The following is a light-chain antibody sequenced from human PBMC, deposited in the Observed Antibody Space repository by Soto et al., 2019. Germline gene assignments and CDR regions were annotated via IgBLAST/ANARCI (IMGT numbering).Light chain of an antibody. CDR2: EVS. V-gene: IGLV2-14*01. CDR3: DSYTSSNTRV. Sequence: QSALTQPASVSGSPGQSITISCTGTSSDVGNYNYVSWYQQHPGKAPKLMIYEVSHRPSGVSNRFSGSKSGNTASLTISGLQAEDEADYYCDSYTSSNTRVFGTGIKVTVL. CDR1: SSDVGNYNY. J-gene: IGLJ1*01.